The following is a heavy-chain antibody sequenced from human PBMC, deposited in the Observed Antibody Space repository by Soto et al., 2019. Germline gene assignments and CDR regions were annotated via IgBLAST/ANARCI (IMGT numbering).Heavy chain of an antibody. CDR1: NGSFSGYY. CDR3: ARGLTREEPWYFGL. D-gene: IGHD2-2*01. V-gene: IGHV4-34*01. Sequence: QAQLQQWGAGLLKPSETLSLTCAVSNGSFSGYYGSWIRQPPGKGLEWIGEIAHSGSTNYSPSLTSRVTMSVDTSKNQFSLKLTSVTAADPAVYYCARGLTREEPWYFGLWGRGTLVTVSS. J-gene: IGHJ2*01. CDR2: IAHSGST.